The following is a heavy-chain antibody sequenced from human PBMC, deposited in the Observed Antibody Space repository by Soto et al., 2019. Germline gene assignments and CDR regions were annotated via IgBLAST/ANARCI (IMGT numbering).Heavy chain of an antibody. CDR3: ARDDLRRVFDY. V-gene: IGHV1-69*04. CDR2: IIPILGIA. J-gene: IGHJ4*02. Sequence: ASVKVSCKASGGTFSSYTISWVRQAPGQGLEWMGRIIPILGIANYAQKFQGRVTITADKSTSTAYMELSSLRSEDTAVYYCARDDLRRVFDYWGQGTLVTVSS. CDR1: GGTFSSYT.